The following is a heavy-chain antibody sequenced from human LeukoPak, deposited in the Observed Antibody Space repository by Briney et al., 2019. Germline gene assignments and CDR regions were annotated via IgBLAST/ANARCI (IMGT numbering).Heavy chain of an antibody. Sequence: SETLSLTCTVSGGSISSYYWSWIRQPPGKGLEWIGYINYSGSTKYNPSLKSRVAISVDTSKNQFSLKVSSLTAADTATYYCARHLRPTFYFDYWGQGTLVTVSS. J-gene: IGHJ4*02. CDR1: GGSISSYY. D-gene: IGHD2/OR15-2a*01. CDR2: INYSGST. CDR3: ARHLRPTFYFDY. V-gene: IGHV4-59*08.